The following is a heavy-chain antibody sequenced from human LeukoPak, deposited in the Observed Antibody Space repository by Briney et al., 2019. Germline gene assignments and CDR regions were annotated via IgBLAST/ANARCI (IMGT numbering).Heavy chain of an antibody. CDR2: ISGRGDGT. D-gene: IGHD4-17*01. V-gene: IGHV3-23*01. CDR1: GFTFSTYA. CDR3: AKDYLVATVTPDAFDI. Sequence: KPGGSLRLSCAASGFTFSTYAMSWVRQAPGKGLEWLSLISGRGDGTYYADSAKGRFTISRDNSKDTLYLQMNSLRAEDTAVYYCAKDYLVATVTPDAFDIWGQGTMVTVSS. J-gene: IGHJ3*02.